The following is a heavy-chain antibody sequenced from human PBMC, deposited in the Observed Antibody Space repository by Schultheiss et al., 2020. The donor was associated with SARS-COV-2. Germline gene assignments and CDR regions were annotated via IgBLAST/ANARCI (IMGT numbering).Heavy chain of an antibody. V-gene: IGHV3-66*01. CDR1: GFTVSTNY. CDR2: ISGSGGST. D-gene: IGHD5-12*01. Sequence: GGSLRLSCAASGFTVSTNYMSWVRQAPGKGLEWVSGISGSGGSTYYADSVKGRFTISRDNSKNTLYLQMNSLRAEDTAVYYCARAAGPRGYSGYDWYYWGQGTLVTVSS. CDR3: ARAAGPRGYSGYDWYY. J-gene: IGHJ4*02.